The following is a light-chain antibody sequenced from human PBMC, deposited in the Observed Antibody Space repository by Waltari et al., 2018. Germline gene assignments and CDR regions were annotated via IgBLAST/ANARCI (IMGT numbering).Light chain of an antibody. CDR1: TSDSRNYKR. CDR2: AVI. CDR3: TSYTSSGFYV. J-gene: IGLJ1*01. V-gene: IGLV2-18*02. Sequence: QPALIQPPSLSVSHGQSVTRPCTGTTSDSRNYKRFSCYQQSPAAAPRLMIYAVINRPSGVPDRFSGSKSGSTASLTISGLQADDEADYYCTSYTSSGFYVFGPGTTVTVL.